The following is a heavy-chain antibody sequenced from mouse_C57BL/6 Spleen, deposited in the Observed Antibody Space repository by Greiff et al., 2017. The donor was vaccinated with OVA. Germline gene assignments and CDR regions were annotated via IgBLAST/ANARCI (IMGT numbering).Heavy chain of an antibody. V-gene: IGHV1-85*01. CDR1: GYTFTSYD. J-gene: IGHJ4*01. CDR3: ARGGGSAKDY. Sequence: VKVVESGPELVKPGASVKLSCTASGYTFTSYDINWVKQRPGQGLEWIGWISPGDGCTKYPEKFKGKATLTVDTSSSTAYMELHSLTSEDSAVYCCARGGGSAKDYWGQGTSVTVSS. CDR2: ISPGDGCT. D-gene: IGHD6-1*01.